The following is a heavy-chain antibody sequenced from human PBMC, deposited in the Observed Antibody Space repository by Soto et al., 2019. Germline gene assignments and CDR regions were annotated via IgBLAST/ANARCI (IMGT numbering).Heavy chain of an antibody. CDR2: ISAYNGKR. CDR3: ARVYCPSTTCTPDFTFDY. Sequence: ASVKVSCKSSGYKFDSYGFSWVRQAPGQGLEWVGWISAYNGKRDFAQKFQDRVTMATDTSTNTAYMYLTSLRSDDTAVYFCARVYCPSTTCTPDFTFDYWGLGTLVTVSS. J-gene: IGHJ4*01. CDR1: GYKFDSYG. D-gene: IGHD2-2*01. V-gene: IGHV1-18*01.